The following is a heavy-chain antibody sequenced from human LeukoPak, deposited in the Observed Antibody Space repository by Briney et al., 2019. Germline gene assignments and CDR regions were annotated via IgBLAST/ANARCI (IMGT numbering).Heavy chain of an antibody. CDR1: GGSMSSYC. J-gene: IGHJ4*02. CDR3: ARAYSSGWPTFDY. Sequence: SETLSLTCTVSGGSMSSYCWSWVRQPPGKGLEWIGYIHYSGNTNYNPSLKSRVTILVDTSKNQFSLKLSSVTAADTAVYYCARAYSSGWPTFDYWGQGTLVTVSS. V-gene: IGHV4-59*01. CDR2: IHYSGNT. D-gene: IGHD6-19*01.